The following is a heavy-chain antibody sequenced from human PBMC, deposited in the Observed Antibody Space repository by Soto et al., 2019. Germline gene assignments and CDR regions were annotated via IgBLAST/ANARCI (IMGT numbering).Heavy chain of an antibody. CDR1: GFTFSNAW. J-gene: IGHJ6*02. V-gene: IGHV3-15*01. Sequence: EVQLVESGGGLVKPGGSLRLSCAASGFTFSNAWTSWVCQSPGKWLEWVGRIKSKTDGWTTYYAAPVKGRFTISRDDSKNTLYLQMNSLKTEDTAVYYWTTDWVVSNYDYVCLTWSAGSGYYSGMDVWGQGTTVTVSS. D-gene: IGHD3-16*01. CDR3: TTDWVVSNYDYVCLTWSAGSGYYSGMDV. CDR2: IKSKTDGWTT.